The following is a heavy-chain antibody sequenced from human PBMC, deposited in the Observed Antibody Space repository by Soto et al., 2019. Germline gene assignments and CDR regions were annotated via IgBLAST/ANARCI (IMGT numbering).Heavy chain of an antibody. D-gene: IGHD3-3*01. CDR3: AKDRFLEWGIASDY. CDR1: GFTFSSYG. J-gene: IGHJ4*02. V-gene: IGHV3-30*18. Sequence: QVQLVESGGGVVQPGRSLRLSCAASGFTFSSYGMHWVRQAPGKGLEWVAVISYDGSDKYYADSVKGRFTISRDNSKNTLYLQMNSLRAEDTAVYYCAKDRFLEWGIASDYWGQGTLVTVSS. CDR2: ISYDGSDK.